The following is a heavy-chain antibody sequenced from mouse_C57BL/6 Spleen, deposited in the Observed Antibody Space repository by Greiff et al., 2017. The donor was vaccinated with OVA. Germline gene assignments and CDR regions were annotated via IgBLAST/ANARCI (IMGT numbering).Heavy chain of an antibody. CDR3: ARWYYGSSSWYFDV. J-gene: IGHJ1*03. CDR1: GYTFTDYN. CDR2: INPNNGGT. Sequence: VQLKESGPELVKPGASVKIPCKASGYTFTDYNMDWVKQSHGKSLEWIGDINPNNGGTIYNQKFKGKATLTVDKSSSTAYMELRSLTSEDTAVYYCARWYYGSSSWYFDVWGTGTTVTVSS. D-gene: IGHD1-1*01. V-gene: IGHV1-18*01.